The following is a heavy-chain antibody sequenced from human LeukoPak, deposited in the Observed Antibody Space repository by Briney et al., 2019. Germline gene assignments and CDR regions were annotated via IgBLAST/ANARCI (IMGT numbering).Heavy chain of an antibody. Sequence: GGSLRLSCAASGFTFSTYTMYWVRHPPGKRLEWVSIIGNNGGGIHYADSVKGRFTISRDNFKNALYLQMNSLRVEDTAVYYCAIDPNWGTHSWGQGVLVTVSS. CDR2: IGNNGGGI. J-gene: IGHJ4*02. V-gene: IGHV3-23*01. CDR3: AIDPNWGTHS. CDR1: GFTFSTYT. D-gene: IGHD7-27*01.